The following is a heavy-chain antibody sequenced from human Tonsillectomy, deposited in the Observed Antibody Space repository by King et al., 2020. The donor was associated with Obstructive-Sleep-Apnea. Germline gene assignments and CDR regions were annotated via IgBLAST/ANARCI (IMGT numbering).Heavy chain of an antibody. D-gene: IGHD6-19*01. CDR1: GGSISSSNW. J-gene: IGHJ4*02. CDR3: ARDGVNGWYTY. V-gene: IGHV4-4*02. Sequence: VQLQESGPGLVKPSGTLSLTCAVSGGSISSSNWWTWVRQPPGKGLEWIGEIYHSGSTNYNPSLKIRVTISGDKSKNQFSLKLCSVTAADTAVYYCARDGVNGWYTYWGQGTLVTVSS. CDR2: IYHSGST.